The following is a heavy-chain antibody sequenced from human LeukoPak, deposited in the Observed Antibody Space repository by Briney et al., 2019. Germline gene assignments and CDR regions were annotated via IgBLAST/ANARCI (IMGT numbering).Heavy chain of an antibody. CDR2: IYPGDSDT. CDR3: ARRGGSGEEAFDI. D-gene: IGHD3-10*01. V-gene: IGHV5-51*01. J-gene: IGHJ3*02. CDR1: GSNFTSYW. Sequence: GAPLQISCQGSGSNFTSYWIGWGRQLPGKGREWMGIIYPGDSDTRYSPSFKGQVTISADKSISTASLQWSSLKASATAMYYCARRGGSGEEAFDIWGQGTMVTVSS.